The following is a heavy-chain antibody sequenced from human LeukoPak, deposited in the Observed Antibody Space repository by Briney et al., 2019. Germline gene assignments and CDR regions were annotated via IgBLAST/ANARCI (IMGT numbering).Heavy chain of an antibody. Sequence: ASVKVSCKASANTFTGYYMHWVRQAPGQGLEWMGWINPNRGGTNYAQQFHGRVTMTRDTSISTAYMQLSRLTSDDTAVYFCARLRSSDIWGQGTMVTVSS. J-gene: IGHJ3*02. V-gene: IGHV1-2*02. CDR2: INPNRGGT. CDR3: ARLRSSDI. CDR1: ANTFTGYY.